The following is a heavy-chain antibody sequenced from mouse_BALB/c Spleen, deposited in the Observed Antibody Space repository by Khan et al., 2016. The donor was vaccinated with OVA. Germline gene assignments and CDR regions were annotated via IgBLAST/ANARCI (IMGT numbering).Heavy chain of an antibody. CDR3: ARWFDGYSSLYAMDY. J-gene: IGHJ4*01. CDR1: GFSLTSFG. V-gene: IGHV2-6*02. D-gene: IGHD2-3*01. Sequence: QVQLKESGPGLVAPSQSLSITCTVPGFSLTSFGIHWVRQPPGKGLEWLVVIWSDGSPNYNSVLKSRLSFRKDTSMIQVFLKMNSFQADDTANYYCARWFDGYSSLYAMDYWGQGTSVTVSS. CDR2: IWSDGSP.